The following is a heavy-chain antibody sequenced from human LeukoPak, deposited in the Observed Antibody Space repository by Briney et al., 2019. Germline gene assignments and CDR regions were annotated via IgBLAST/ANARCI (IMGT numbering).Heavy chain of an antibody. CDR3: ARSSRGPSTFDY. CDR1: GGSISNKY. CDR2: IYYSGST. D-gene: IGHD3-10*01. J-gene: IGHJ4*02. V-gene: IGHV4-59*12. Sequence: SETLSLTCTVSGGSISNKYWSWIRQPPGKGLEWIGYIYYSGSTNYNPSLKSRVTMSVDTSKNQFSLKLSSVTAADTAVYYCARSSRGPSTFDYWGQGTLVTVSS.